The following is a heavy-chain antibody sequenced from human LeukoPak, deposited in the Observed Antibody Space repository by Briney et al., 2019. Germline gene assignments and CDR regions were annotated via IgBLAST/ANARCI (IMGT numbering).Heavy chain of an antibody. CDR3: ARESVYSGRYYAFDI. D-gene: IGHD1-26*01. CDR1: GGSVSTYH. J-gene: IGHJ3*02. Sequence: PSETLSLTCTVSGGSVSTYHWSWIRQSPGKGLEWIGYIYYSGSTNYNPSLKSRVTISVDMSKNQFSLKLSSVTAADTAVYYCARESVYSGRYYAFDIWGQGTMVTVSS. V-gene: IGHV4-59*02. CDR2: IYYSGST.